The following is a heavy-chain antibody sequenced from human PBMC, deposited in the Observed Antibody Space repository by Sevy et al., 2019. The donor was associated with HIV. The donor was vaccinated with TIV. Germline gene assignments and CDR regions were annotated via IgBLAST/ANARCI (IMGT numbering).Heavy chain of an antibody. CDR2: INHTGST. J-gene: IGHJ4*02. D-gene: IGHD3-10*01. CDR1: GGSFSDYY. Sequence: SETLSLTCAVYGGSFSDYYWNWIRQPPGKGLEWIGEINHTGSTNSNPTLKSRVTISVDTSKNQFSLKLNSVTAADTAVYYCARGSRVIIRGLIIAGGFYYFDNWGQGTLVTVSS. CDR3: ARGSRVIIRGLIIAGGFYYFDN. V-gene: IGHV4-34*01.